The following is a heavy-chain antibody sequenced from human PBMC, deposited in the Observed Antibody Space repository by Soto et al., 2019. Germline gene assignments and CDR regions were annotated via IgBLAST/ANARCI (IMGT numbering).Heavy chain of an antibody. CDR1: GYSFTSYY. V-gene: IGHV1-46*01. D-gene: IGHD6-13*01. Sequence: ASVKVSCKASGYSFTSYYMHWVRQAPGQGLEWMGIINPSSGSASFAQNFQGRVSMSRDTSTSTVYMELSSLRSEDTAVYYCARAAAAGNRRRMDVWG. J-gene: IGHJ6*02. CDR3: ARAAAAGNRRRMDV. CDR2: INPSSGSA.